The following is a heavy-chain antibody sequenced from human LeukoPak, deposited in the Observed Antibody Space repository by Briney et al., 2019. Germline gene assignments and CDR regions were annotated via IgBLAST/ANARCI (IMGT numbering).Heavy chain of an antibody. CDR2: INPNSGGT. D-gene: IGHD4-17*01. J-gene: IGHJ4*02. CDR3: ARGPLMTTVTTFTY. Sequence: ASVKVSCKASGYTFTGYYMHWVRQAPGQGLEWMGWINPNSGGTNYARKFQGRVTMTRDTSISTAYMELSRLRSDDTAVYYCARGPLMTTVTTFTYWGQGTLVTVSS. V-gene: IGHV1-2*02. CDR1: GYTFTGYY.